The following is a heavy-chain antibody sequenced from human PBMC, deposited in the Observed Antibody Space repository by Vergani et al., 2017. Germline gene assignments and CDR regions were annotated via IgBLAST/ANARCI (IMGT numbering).Heavy chain of an antibody. CDR3: ASGGHGSENGGALQL. D-gene: IGHD3-10*01. CDR1: GYIFSNFW. CDR2: IYPGDSEV. V-gene: IGHV5-51*01. Sequence: EKQLVQSGSETKKPGESLKISCQAFGYIFSNFWIGWLPKRPGGGLECMGIIYPGDSEVKSNPTFRGQVIFSVDTSVNTAYLQWRSLQASDTATYFCASGGHGSENGGALQLWGQGTNITVSS. J-gene: IGHJ3*01.